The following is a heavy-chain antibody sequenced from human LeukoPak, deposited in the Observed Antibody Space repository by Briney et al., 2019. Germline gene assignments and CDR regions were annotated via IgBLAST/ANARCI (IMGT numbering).Heavy chain of an antibody. CDR2: IYSGGST. Sequence: GRSLRLSCAASGFTFRNYGMHWVRQAPGKGLEWVSVIYSGGSTYYADSVKGRFTISRDNAKNTLYLQMNSLRAEDTAVYYCARDEYSSSSGAPYYYYYTDVWGKGTTVTVSS. CDR1: GFTFRNYG. J-gene: IGHJ6*03. CDR3: ARDEYSSSSGAPYYYYYTDV. D-gene: IGHD6-6*01. V-gene: IGHV3-NL1*01.